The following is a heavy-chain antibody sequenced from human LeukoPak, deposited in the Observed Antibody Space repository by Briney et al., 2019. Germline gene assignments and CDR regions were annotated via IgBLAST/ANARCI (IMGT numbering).Heavy chain of an antibody. V-gene: IGHV3-53*05. CDR1: GFTVSSNY. CDR2: IYSGGST. CDR3: SKDAANPYINYPYYFDY. J-gene: IGHJ4*02. Sequence: GGSLRLSCAASGFTVSSNYMSWVRQAPGKGLEWVSVIYSGGSTYYADSVKGRFTISRDNSKNTLYLQMNSLRAEDTAVYYCSKDAANPYINYPYYFDYWGQGTLVTVSS. D-gene: IGHD4-11*01.